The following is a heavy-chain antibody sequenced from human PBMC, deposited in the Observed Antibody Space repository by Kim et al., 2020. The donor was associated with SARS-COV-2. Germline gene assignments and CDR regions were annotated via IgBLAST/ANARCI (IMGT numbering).Heavy chain of an antibody. CDR1: GFTFSSYS. Sequence: GGSLRLSCAASGFTFSSYSMNWVRQAPGKGLEWVSSISSSSSYIYYADSVKGRFTISRDNAKNSLYLQMNSLRAEDTAVYYCARDRTYYDFWSGYSNMTKNYYYYGMDVWGQGTTVTVSS. CDR2: ISSSSSYI. D-gene: IGHD3-3*01. CDR3: ARDRTYYDFWSGYSNMTKNYYYYGMDV. V-gene: IGHV3-21*01. J-gene: IGHJ6*02.